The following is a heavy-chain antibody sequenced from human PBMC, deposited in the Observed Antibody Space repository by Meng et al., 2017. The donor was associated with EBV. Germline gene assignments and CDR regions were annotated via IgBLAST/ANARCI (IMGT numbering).Heavy chain of an antibody. CDR2: IYHSGST. CDR1: GGSISSSNW. CDR3: ARRSLDYYDSSGFDY. V-gene: IGHV4-4*02. J-gene: IGHJ4*02. D-gene: IGHD3-22*01. Sequence: RLEVSGPGLVKPSGTLSLTCSVSGGSISSSNWWSWVRQPPGKGLEWIGEIYHSGSTNYNPSLKSRVTISVDKSKNQFSLKLSSVTAADTAVYYCARRSLDYYDSSGFDYWGQGTLVTVSS.